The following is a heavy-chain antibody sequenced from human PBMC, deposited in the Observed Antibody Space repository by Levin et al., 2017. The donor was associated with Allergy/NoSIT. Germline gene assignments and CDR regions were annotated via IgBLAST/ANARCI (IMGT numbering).Heavy chain of an antibody. Sequence: PGGSLRLSCETSGFTFGTYWMSWVRQVPGKRLQWVASISPDGSERHYDDFVKGRFTISRDNARDSLFLQMNSLGAEDASVYYCARDLIGSVTFGGVVPGYWGQGTLVTVSS. J-gene: IGHJ4*02. CDR3: ARDLIGSVTFGGVVPGY. CDR2: ISPDGSER. CDR1: GFTFGTYW. V-gene: IGHV3-7*04. D-gene: IGHD3-16*01.